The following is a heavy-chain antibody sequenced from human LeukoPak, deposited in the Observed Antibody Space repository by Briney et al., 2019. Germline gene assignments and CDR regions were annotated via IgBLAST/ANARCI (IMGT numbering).Heavy chain of an antibody. CDR2: ISSSGSTI. CDR1: GFTFSSYE. Sequence: GGSLRLSCAASGFTFSSYEMNWVRQAPGKGLEWVSYISSSGSTIYYADSVKGRFTISRDNAKNSLYLQMNSLGAEDTAVYYCARTYYYYMDVWGKGTTVTISS. V-gene: IGHV3-48*03. J-gene: IGHJ6*03. CDR3: ARTYYYYMDV.